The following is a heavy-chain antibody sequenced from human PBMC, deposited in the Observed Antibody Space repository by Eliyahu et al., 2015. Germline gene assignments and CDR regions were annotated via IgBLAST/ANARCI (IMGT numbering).Heavy chain of an antibody. CDR3: ARTPTDYGALGAFDI. D-gene: IGHD4-17*01. Sequence: QVTLRESGPALVKPTQTLTLTCTFSGFSLSTSGMCVSWIRQPPGKALEWLARIDWDDDKYYSTSLKTRLTISKDTSKNQVVLTMTNMDPVDTATYYCARTPTDYGALGAFDIWGQGTMVTVSS. CDR2: IDWDDDK. CDR1: GFSLSTSGMC. J-gene: IGHJ3*02. V-gene: IGHV2-70*15.